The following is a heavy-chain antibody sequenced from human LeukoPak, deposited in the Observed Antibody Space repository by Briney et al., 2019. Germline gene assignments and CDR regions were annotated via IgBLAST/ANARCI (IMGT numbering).Heavy chain of an antibody. D-gene: IGHD6-19*01. CDR1: TYSISSGYY. Sequence: SETLSLTCTVSTYSISSGYYWGWIRQPPGKGLEWIGNIYHNGNTYYNPSLKSRVTISVDTSKRQFSLKLRTATAADTAVYYCARGYSSGGLDYWGQGTLVTVSS. CDR2: IYHNGNT. J-gene: IGHJ4*02. V-gene: IGHV4-38-2*02. CDR3: ARGYSSGGLDY.